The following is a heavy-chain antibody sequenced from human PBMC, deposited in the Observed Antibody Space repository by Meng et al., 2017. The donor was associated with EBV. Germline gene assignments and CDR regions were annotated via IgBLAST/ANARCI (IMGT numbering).Heavy chain of an antibody. V-gene: IGHV1-18*01. CDR3: ARYGRLYDTPSPFDY. J-gene: IGHJ4*02. Sequence: QVLLVHSGSEVKKPGASVKVSFKASGYTFTSYGISSVRQAPGQGLEWMGWISAYNGNTNYAQKLQGRVTMTTDTSTSTAYMELRSLRSDDTAVYYCARYGRLYDTPSPFDYWGQGTLVTVSS. CDR1: GYTFTSYG. D-gene: IGHD3-22*01. CDR2: ISAYNGNT.